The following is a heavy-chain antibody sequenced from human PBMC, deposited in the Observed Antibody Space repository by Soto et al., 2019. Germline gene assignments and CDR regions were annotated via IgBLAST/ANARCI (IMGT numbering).Heavy chain of an antibody. CDR2: ISSSGTYI. V-gene: IGHV3-21*01. J-gene: IGHJ6*02. CDR1: GFTFNDYS. D-gene: IGHD3-10*01. Sequence: GGSLRLSCEASGFTFNDYSMDWVRQAPEKGLEWVSSISSSGTYIYYADSVKGRFAISRDNANNVMYLQMDTLRAEDTAVYYCVRAGHVFDVHYYGMDLWGQGTAVTVSS. CDR3: VRAGHVFDVHYYGMDL.